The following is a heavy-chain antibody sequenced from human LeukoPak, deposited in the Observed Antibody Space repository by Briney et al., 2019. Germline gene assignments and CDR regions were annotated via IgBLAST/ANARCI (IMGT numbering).Heavy chain of an antibody. CDR3: ARDFFGYCSSTSCYSFGY. Sequence: ASVKVSCKASGYTFTSYGISWVRQAPGQGLEWMGWISAYNGNTNYAQKLQSRVTMTTDTSTSTAYMELRSLRSDDTAVYYCARDFFGYCSSTSCYSFGYWGQGTLVTVSS. J-gene: IGHJ4*02. CDR2: ISAYNGNT. D-gene: IGHD2-2*03. V-gene: IGHV1-18*01. CDR1: GYTFTSYG.